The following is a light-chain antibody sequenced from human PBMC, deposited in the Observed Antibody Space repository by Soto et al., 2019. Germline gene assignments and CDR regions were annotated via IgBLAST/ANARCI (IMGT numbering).Light chain of an antibody. CDR2: GAS. CDR1: QSVTKN. CDR3: QQYKNWPWT. Sequence: ERVMTQSPATLSVSPGERATLSCRASQSVTKNLAWYQQKPGQAPRLLIYGASTRATGIPARFSGSGFGTEFTLTISSLQSEDFALYYCQQYKNWPWTFGQGTKVEIK. V-gene: IGKV3-15*01. J-gene: IGKJ1*01.